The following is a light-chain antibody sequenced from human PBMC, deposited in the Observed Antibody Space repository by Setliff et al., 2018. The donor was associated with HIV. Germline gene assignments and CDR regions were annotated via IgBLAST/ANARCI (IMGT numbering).Light chain of an antibody. J-gene: IGKJ4*02. CDR3: QHRSSWPLT. Sequence: EIVLTQSPVTLSLSPGERATLSCRASQSIGSFLAWYQQKPGQAPRLLIYDASNRATDIPARFRASGSGTDFTLSISSLEPEDSAVYFCQHRSSWPLTFGGGTKVDIK. CDR2: DAS. V-gene: IGKV3-11*01. CDR1: QSIGSF.